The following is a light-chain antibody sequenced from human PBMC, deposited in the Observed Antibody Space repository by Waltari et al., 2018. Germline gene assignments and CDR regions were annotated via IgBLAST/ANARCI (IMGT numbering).Light chain of an antibody. CDR3: CSYAGSSTPYV. CDR1: SSDVGGYNL. Sequence: QSALTQPASVSGSPGQSITISCTGTSSDVGGYNLFSWYQQHPGKAPKLMIYEGSKRPSGVSNRFSGSKSGNTASLTISGLQAEDEADYYCCSYAGSSTPYVFGTGTKVTVL. V-gene: IGLV2-23*01. CDR2: EGS. J-gene: IGLJ1*01.